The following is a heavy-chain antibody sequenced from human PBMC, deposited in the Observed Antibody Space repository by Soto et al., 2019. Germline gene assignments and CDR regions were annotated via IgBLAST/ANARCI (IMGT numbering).Heavy chain of an antibody. Sequence: ASVKVSCKASGYTFTSYYIHWVRQAPGQGPEWMGIINPSGGSTSYALKFQGRVTMTRDTSTSTVFMELSSLRSEDTAVYYCARERKVQMATPPTGLDYWGQGTLVTVSS. V-gene: IGHV1-46*01. J-gene: IGHJ4*02. CDR2: INPSGGST. CDR3: ARERKVQMATPPTGLDY. D-gene: IGHD1-1*01. CDR1: GYTFTSYY.